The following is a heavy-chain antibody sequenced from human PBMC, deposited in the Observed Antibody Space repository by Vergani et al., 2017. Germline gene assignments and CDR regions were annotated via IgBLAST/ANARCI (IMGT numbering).Heavy chain of an antibody. V-gene: IGHV4-39*07. CDR1: GGSISSSSYY. CDR3: ARDARIMITCGGVIVRGPVDY. J-gene: IGHJ4*02. CDR2: IYYSGST. D-gene: IGHD3-16*02. Sequence: QLQLQESGPGLVKPSETLSLTCTVSGGSISSSSYYWGWIRQPPGKGLEWIGSIYYSGSTYYNPSLKSRVTISVDTSKNQFSLKLSSVTAADTAVYYCARDARIMITCGGVIVRGPVDYWGQGTLVTVSS.